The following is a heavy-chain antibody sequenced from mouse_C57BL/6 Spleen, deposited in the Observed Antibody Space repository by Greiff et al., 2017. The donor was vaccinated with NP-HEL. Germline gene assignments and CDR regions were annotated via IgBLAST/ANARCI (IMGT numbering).Heavy chain of an antibody. D-gene: IGHD2-2*01. J-gene: IGHJ4*01. CDR3: AEGMVTTGYYAMDY. V-gene: IGHV1-82*01. CDR1: GYAFSSSW. CDR2: IYPGDGDT. Sequence: QVQLKQSGPELVKPGASVKISCKASGYAFSSSWMNWVKQRPGKGLEWIGRIYPGDGDTNYNGKFKGKATLTADKSSSTAYMQLSSLTSEDSAVYFCAEGMVTTGYYAMDYWGQGTSVTVSS.